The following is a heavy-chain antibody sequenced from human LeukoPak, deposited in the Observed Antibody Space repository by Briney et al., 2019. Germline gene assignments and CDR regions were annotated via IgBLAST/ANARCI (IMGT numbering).Heavy chain of an antibody. CDR3: AKGDYDFWSGYYPDY. V-gene: IGHV3-23*01. D-gene: IGHD3-3*01. CDR1: GFTFNTYA. Sequence: GGSLRLSCAASGFTFNTYAMSWVRQAPWERLQWVSGISDSGGNTYYADSVRGRFTISRDNSKNTLCLQMNSLRAEDTAVYYCAKGDYDFWSGYYPDYWGQGTLVTVSS. J-gene: IGHJ4*02. CDR2: ISDSGGNT.